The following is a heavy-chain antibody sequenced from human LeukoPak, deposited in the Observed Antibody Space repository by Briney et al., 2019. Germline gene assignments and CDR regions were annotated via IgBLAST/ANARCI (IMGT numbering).Heavy chain of an antibody. J-gene: IGHJ6*03. Sequence: PSETLSLTCAVYGGSFSGYYWSWIRQPPGKGLEWIGEINHSGSTNYNPSLKSRVTISVDTSKNQFSLKLSSVTAADTAVYYCARGPYYGSGSYSESYYYYYYMDVWGKGTTVTISS. V-gene: IGHV4-34*01. D-gene: IGHD3-10*01. CDR3: ARGPYYGSGSYSESYYYYYYMDV. CDR1: GGSFSGYY. CDR2: INHSGST.